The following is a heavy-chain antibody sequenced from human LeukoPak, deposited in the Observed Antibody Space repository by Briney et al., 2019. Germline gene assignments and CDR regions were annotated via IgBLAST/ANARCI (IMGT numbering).Heavy chain of an antibody. CDR2: IYSGGST. CDR1: GFTVSSNY. D-gene: IGHD5-12*01. J-gene: IGHJ4*02. CDR3: ARDSNYPVATPYFDY. Sequence: GGSLRLSCAASGFTVSSNYMSWVRQAPGKGLEWVSVIYSGGSTYYADSVKGRFTISRDNSKNTLYLQMNSLRAEDTAVYYCARDSNYPVATPYFDYWGQGTLVTVSS. V-gene: IGHV3-53*01.